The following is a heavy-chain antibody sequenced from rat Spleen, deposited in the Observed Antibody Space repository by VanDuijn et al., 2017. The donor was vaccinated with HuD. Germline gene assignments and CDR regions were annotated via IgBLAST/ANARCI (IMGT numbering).Heavy chain of an antibody. D-gene: IGHD1-7*01. J-gene: IGHJ2*01. Sequence: EVQLVESGGGLVQPGRSMKLSCAASGFTFSRYWMYWVRQAPGKGLEWVSSISNDGGTTYYPDSVKGRFTISRDNAKNTVYLQMNSLRSEDTATYYCAVAGYGYWGHGVMVTVSS. V-gene: IGHV5-58*01. CDR2: ISNDGGTT. CDR3: AVAGYGY. CDR1: GFTFSRYW.